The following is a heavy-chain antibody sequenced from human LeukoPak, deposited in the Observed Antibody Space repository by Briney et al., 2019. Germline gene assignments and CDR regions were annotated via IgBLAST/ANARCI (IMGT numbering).Heavy chain of an antibody. CDR3: AKGPPRAYCSGGSCAGDY. CDR2: ISGSGGST. J-gene: IGHJ4*02. V-gene: IGHV3-23*01. CDR1: GFTFSSYA. D-gene: IGHD2-15*01. Sequence: GRSLRLSCAASGFTFSSYAMSWVRQAPGKGLEWVSAISGSGGSTYYADSVKGRFTISRDNSKNTLYLQMNSLRAEDTAVYYCAKGPPRAYCSGGSCAGDYWGQGTLVTVSS.